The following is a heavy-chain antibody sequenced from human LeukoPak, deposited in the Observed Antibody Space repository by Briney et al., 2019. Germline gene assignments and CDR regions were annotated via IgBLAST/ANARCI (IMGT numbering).Heavy chain of an antibody. Sequence: SETLSLTCAVYGGSFSGYYWSWIRQPPGKGLEWIGEINHSGSTNYNPSLKSRVTISVDTSKNQSSLKLSSVTAADTAVYYCARRVLLWFGDRPYYMDVWGKGTTVTIS. D-gene: IGHD3-10*01. V-gene: IGHV4-34*01. J-gene: IGHJ6*03. CDR1: GGSFSGYY. CDR2: INHSGST. CDR3: ARRVLLWFGDRPYYMDV.